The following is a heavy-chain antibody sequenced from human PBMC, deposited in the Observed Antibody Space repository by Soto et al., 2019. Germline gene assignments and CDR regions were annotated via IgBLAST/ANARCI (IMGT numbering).Heavy chain of an antibody. CDR3: ARGRHSAMAQGSAY. Sequence: ASVKVSCTASGYIFTNYDINWVRQATGQGLEWMGWMNPDSGHTGYAQKFQGRVTMTRDTSISTAYMDLSSLTSDDTAVYYCARGRHSAMAQGSAYWGQGTLVTVSS. D-gene: IGHD5-18*01. V-gene: IGHV1-8*01. CDR1: GYIFTNYD. CDR2: MNPDSGHT. J-gene: IGHJ4*02.